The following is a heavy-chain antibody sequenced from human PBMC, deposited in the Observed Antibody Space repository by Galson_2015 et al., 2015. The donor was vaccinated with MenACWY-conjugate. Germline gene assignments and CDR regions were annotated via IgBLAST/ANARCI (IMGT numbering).Heavy chain of an antibody. V-gene: IGHV4-34*01. D-gene: IGHD6-6*01. Sequence: SETLSLTCAVYGGSFSGYYWSWIRQPPGKGLEWIGEINHSGSTNYNPSLKSRVTISVDTSKNQFSLKLSSVTAADTAVYYCARKPARRGFDYWGQGTLVTVSS. CDR3: ARKPARRGFDY. CDR1: GGSFSGYY. CDR2: INHSGST. J-gene: IGHJ4*02.